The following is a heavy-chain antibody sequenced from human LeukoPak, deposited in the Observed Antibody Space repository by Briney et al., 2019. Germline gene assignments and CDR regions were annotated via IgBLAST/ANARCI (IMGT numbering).Heavy chain of an antibody. CDR3: ARDWSGSGSY. Sequence: GGSLRLSCAASGFTFSSYMMTWVRQAPGKGLEWVANIKPDGGEKYYVDSVKGRFTISRDNAKNSLYLQMNSLRAEDTAVYYCARDWSGSGSYWGQGTLVTVSS. J-gene: IGHJ4*02. D-gene: IGHD3-10*01. V-gene: IGHV3-7*01. CDR2: IKPDGGEK. CDR1: GFTFSSYM.